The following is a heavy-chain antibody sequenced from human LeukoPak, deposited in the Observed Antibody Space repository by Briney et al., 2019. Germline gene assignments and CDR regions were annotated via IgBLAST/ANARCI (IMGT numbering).Heavy chain of an antibody. CDR2: IKGDGAST. V-gene: IGHV3-74*01. CDR1: GFTFSSYW. Sequence: GGSLRLSCAASGFTFSSYWMHWVRQVPGKGLVWVSRIKGDGASTSYADSVKGRFTISRDNAKNTLYLQMNSLRAEDTAVYYCASGTASYYWGQGTLVTVSS. J-gene: IGHJ4*02. CDR3: ASGTASYY.